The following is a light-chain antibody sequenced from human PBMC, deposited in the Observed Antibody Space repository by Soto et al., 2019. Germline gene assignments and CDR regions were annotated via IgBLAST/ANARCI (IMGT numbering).Light chain of an antibody. CDR1: RSVSSSY. V-gene: IGKV3-20*01. CDR2: GAS. J-gene: IGKJ1*01. CDR3: QKYHNSPPT. Sequence: EMVVTGCPGTRSWSPWEVGTRSCRGSRSVSSSYLAWYQRKPGQAPRLLIYGASSRATGIPDRFSGGGSGTDFTLTIRSLEPEDFAVYYCQKYHNSPPTFGQATKVDIK.